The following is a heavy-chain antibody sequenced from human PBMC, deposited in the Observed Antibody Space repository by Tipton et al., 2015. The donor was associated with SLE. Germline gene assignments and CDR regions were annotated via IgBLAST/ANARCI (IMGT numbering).Heavy chain of an antibody. CDR2: ISWNGGNI. Sequence: VQLVQSGGGLVQPGRSLRLSCAASGFKFQNFAMHWVRQAPGKGLEWVSGISWNGGNIEYADSVRGRFTISRDNAGNSLYLQMNSLRADDTAVYYCAKAFPAKDWGQGTLVSVSS. CDR3: AKAFPAKD. V-gene: IGHV3-9*01. J-gene: IGHJ4*02. CDR1: GFKFQNFA.